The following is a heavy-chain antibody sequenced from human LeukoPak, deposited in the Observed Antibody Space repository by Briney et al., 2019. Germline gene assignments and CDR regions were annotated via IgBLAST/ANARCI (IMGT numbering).Heavy chain of an antibody. V-gene: IGHV7-4-1*02. CDR1: GYTFSSYT. CDR2: INTYTGTP. CDR3: ARQYSGFDSLYLDS. J-gene: IGHJ4*02. D-gene: IGHD5-12*01. Sequence: ASVKVSCKASGYTFSSYTLSWLRQAPGQGLEWMGWINTYTGTPTYAQGFTGRFVFSLDSSVSTAYLQISGLKAEDIAVYYCARQYSGFDSLYLDSWGQGTLVTVSS.